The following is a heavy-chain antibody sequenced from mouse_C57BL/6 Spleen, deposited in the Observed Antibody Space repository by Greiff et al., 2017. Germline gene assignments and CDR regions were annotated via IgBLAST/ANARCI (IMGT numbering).Heavy chain of an antibody. Sequence: EVKVVESGGGLVQPGGSLSLSCAASGFTFTDYYMSWVRQPPGKALEWLGFIRNKANGYTTEYSASVKGRFTISRDNSQSILYLQMNALRAEDSATYYCARQTAQAPYYYAMDYWGQGTSVTVSS. V-gene: IGHV7-3*01. CDR3: ARQTAQAPYYYAMDY. D-gene: IGHD3-2*02. CDR2: IRNKANGYTT. CDR1: GFTFTDYY. J-gene: IGHJ4*01.